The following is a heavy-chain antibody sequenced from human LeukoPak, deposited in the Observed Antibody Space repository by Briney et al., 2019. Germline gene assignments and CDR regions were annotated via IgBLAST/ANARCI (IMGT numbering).Heavy chain of an antibody. D-gene: IGHD5-24*01. CDR1: GFTVSSNY. J-gene: IGHJ4*02. CDR3: ARDRDFDY. V-gene: IGHV3-21*01. Sequence: GGSLRLSCAASGFTVSSNYMNWVRQAPGKGLEWVSSISSSSSYIYYADSVKGRFTISRDNAKNSLYLQMNSLRVEDTAVYYCARDRDFDYWGQGTLVTVSS. CDR2: ISSSSSYI.